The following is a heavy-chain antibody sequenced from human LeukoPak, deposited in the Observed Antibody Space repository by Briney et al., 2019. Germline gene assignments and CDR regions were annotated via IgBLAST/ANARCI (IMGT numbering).Heavy chain of an antibody. V-gene: IGHV3-30*18. J-gene: IGHJ4*02. D-gene: IGHD1-14*01. CDR2: ISYDGSNK. CDR3: AKDRDRSFDY. CDR1: GFTFSSYG. Sequence: PGGSLRLSCAASGFTFSSYGMHWVRQAPGKGLEWVAVISYDGSNKYYADSVKGRFTISRDNSKNTLYLQMNSLRAEDTAVYYCAKDRDRSFDYWGQGTLVTVSS.